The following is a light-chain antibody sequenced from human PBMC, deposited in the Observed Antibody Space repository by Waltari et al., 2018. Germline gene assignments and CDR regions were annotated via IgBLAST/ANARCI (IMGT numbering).Light chain of an antibody. J-gene: IGKJ1*01. CDR3: QQRFSWPT. Sequence: EIVLTQSPATLSLSPVERATLSCRASQSVSSYLARYQQKPGQAPRLLIYDAYNRATGTPDRFSGSGSGTDFTLTISSLEPEDFAVYYCQQRFSWPTFGQGAKVEIK. CDR2: DAY. V-gene: IGKV3-11*01. CDR1: QSVSSY.